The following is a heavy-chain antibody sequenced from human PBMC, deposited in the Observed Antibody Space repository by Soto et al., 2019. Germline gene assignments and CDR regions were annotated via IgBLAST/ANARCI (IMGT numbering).Heavy chain of an antibody. D-gene: IGHD3-3*01. CDR3: ARVSPTDFGVLAPHYYYYGMDV. CDR2: ISYDGSNK. V-gene: IGHV3-30-3*01. J-gene: IGHJ6*02. CDR1: GFTFSSYA. Sequence: QVQLVESGGGVVQPGRSLRLSCAASGFTFSSYAMHWVRQAPGKGLEWVAVISYDGSNKYYADSVKGRFTISRDNSKNTLYLQMNSLRAGDTAVYYCARVSPTDFGVLAPHYYYYGMDVWGQGTTVTVSS.